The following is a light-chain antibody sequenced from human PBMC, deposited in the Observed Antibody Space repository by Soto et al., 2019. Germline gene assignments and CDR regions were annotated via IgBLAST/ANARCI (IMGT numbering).Light chain of an antibody. V-gene: IGLV2-8*01. CDR3: SSYGGSNNFV. Sequence: QSALTQPPSESGSPGQSVTISCTGTSSDVGGYNFVSWYQHFPGKAPKLIIYEVTKRPSGVPDRFSGSKSGNTASLTVSGLQTDDEADYYCSSYGGSNNFVFGTGTKVTVL. J-gene: IGLJ1*01. CDR2: EVT. CDR1: SSDVGGYNF.